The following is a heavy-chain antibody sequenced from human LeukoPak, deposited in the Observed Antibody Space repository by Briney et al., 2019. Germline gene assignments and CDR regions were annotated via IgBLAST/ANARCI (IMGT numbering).Heavy chain of an antibody. CDR3: ARDNEWELLGELISHSNWFDP. J-gene: IGHJ5*02. CDR2: IYHSGST. CDR1: GYSFSSGYY. V-gene: IGHV4-38-2*02. Sequence: PSETLSLTCTVSGYSFSSGYYWGWIRPPPGKGLEWIGSIYHSGSTYYNPSLKSRVTISVDTSKNQVSLKLSSVTAADTAVYYCARDNEWELLGELISHSNWFDPWGQGTLVTVSS. D-gene: IGHD1-26*01.